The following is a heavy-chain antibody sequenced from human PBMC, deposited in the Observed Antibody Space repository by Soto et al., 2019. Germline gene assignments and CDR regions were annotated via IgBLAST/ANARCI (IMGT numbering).Heavy chain of an antibody. CDR1: GFTFSSYA. CDR3: AKAYSSSSLCSDY. J-gene: IGHJ4*02. D-gene: IGHD6-6*01. CDR2: ISGSGGST. V-gene: IGHV3-23*01. Sequence: EVQLLESGGGLVQPGGSLRLSCAASGFTFSSYAMSWVRQAPGKGLEWVSAISGSGGSTYYADSVKGRFTISRDNSKNTLYLQMNSLRAEDTAVYYRAKAYSSSSLCSDYWGQGTLVTVSS.